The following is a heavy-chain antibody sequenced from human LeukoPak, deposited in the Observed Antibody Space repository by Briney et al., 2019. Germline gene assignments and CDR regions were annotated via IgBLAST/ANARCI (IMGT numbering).Heavy chain of an antibody. V-gene: IGHV4-39*07. J-gene: IGHJ4*02. CDR3: ARNRDGYNSFDY. CDR2: IYYSGIT. CDR1: GVSISSISYY. D-gene: IGHD5-24*01. Sequence: SETLSLTCTVSGVSISSISYYWGWIRQPPGKGLEWIGSIYYSGITYYNPSLKSRVTISVDTSKNQFSLKLSSVTAADTAVYYCARNRDGYNSFDYWGQGTLVTVSS.